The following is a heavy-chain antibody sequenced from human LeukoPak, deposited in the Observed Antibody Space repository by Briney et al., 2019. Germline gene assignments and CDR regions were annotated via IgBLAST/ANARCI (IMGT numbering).Heavy chain of an antibody. CDR2: ITGSGSVT. D-gene: IGHD6-25*01. V-gene: IGHV3-23*01. CDR3: AKGELGQAYSSGSYIPGELRGTYFDY. Sequence: PGGSLRLSCTASGVTFSNHGMSWVRQAPGKGLEWISVITGSGSVTYYADCVKGRFTISRDNSNNTVYLHMNSLRGEDTAIYYCAKGELGQAYSSGSYIPGELRGTYFDYWGQGILVTVSS. CDR1: GVTFSNHG. J-gene: IGHJ4*02.